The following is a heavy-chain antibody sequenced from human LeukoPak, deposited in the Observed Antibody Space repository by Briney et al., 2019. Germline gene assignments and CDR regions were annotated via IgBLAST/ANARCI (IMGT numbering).Heavy chain of an antibody. CDR2: IRYDGSNT. Sequence: GGSLRLSCAASGFTFSNYGMHWVRQAPGKGLEWVTFIRYDGSNTYYADSVKGRFTISRDNSKNTLYLQMNSLRAEDTAVYYCAKDDYGDYVYYYMDVWGKGTTVTVSS. V-gene: IGHV3-30*02. CDR3: AKDDYGDYVYYYMDV. J-gene: IGHJ6*03. D-gene: IGHD4-17*01. CDR1: GFTFSNYG.